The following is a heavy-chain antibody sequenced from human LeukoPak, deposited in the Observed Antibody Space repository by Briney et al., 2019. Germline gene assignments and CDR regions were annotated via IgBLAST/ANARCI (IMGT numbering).Heavy chain of an antibody. D-gene: IGHD5-18*01. CDR1: GFTFSSYG. CDR3: ARDSTAYSYGDY. Sequence: PGGSLRLSCAASGFTFSSYGMHWVRQAPGKGLEWVAFIRYDGSNKYCADSVKGRFTISRDNSKNALYLQMNSLRAEDTAVYYCARDSTAYSYGDYWGQGTLVTVSS. CDR2: IRYDGSNK. V-gene: IGHV3-30*02. J-gene: IGHJ4*02.